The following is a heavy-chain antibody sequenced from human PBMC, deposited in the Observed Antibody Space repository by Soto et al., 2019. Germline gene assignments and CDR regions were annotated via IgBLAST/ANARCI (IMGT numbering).Heavy chain of an antibody. CDR3: AGDEGYYYSGKDV. CDR1: GGSISSGFYY. V-gene: IGHV4-31*03. Sequence: SETLSLTCTVSGGSISSGFYYWTWIRQHPGKGLEWIGYIYYSGSTYYNPSLKSRINISVDTSKNHFSLKLSSVTAADTAVYFCAGDEGYYYSGKDVWGQGTTVTVSS. D-gene: IGHD3-10*01. J-gene: IGHJ6*02. CDR2: IYYSGST.